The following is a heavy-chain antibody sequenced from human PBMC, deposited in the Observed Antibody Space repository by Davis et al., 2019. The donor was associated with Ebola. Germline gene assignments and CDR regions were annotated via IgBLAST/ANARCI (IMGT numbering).Heavy chain of an antibody. CDR3: ARGGYCSSTSCYTGTPYYYGMDV. J-gene: IGHJ6*02. V-gene: IGHV4-59*12. Sequence: MPSETLSLTCTVSGGSISSYYWSWIRQPPGKGLEWIGYIYYSGSTNYNPSLKSRVTISVDKSKNQFSLKLSSVTAADTAVYYCARGGYCSSTSCYTGTPYYYGMDVWGQGTTVTVSS. CDR1: GGSISSYY. CDR2: IYYSGST. D-gene: IGHD2-2*02.